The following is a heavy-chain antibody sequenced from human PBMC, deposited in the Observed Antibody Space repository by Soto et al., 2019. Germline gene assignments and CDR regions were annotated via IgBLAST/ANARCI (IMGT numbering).Heavy chain of an antibody. J-gene: IGHJ6*02. CDR2: IYPGDSDT. Sequence: GESLKISCKGSGYSFTSYWIGWVRQMPGKGLEWMGIIYPGDSDTRYSPSFQGQVTISADKSISTAYLQWSSLKASDTARYYCARSTAVAGPRLIYYFYYGIDVWGQGTTVTVSS. CDR3: ARSTAVAGPRLIYYFYYGIDV. D-gene: IGHD6-19*01. V-gene: IGHV5-51*01. CDR1: GYSFTSYW.